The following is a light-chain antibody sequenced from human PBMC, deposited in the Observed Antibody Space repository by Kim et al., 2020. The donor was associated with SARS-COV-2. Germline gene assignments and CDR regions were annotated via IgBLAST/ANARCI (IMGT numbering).Light chain of an antibody. V-gene: IGLV3-1*01. J-gene: IGLJ3*02. CDR3: QAWDSSTWV. CDR2: QDS. CDR1: KLGDKY. Sequence: SGSPGQKAHITCSGDKLGDKYACWYQQKPGQSPVLVIYQDSKRPSGIPERFSGSNSGNTATLTISGTQAMDEADYYCQAWDSSTWVFGGGTQLTVL.